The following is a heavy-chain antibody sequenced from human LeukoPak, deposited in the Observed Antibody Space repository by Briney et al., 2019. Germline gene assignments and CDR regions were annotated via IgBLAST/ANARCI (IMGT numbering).Heavy chain of an antibody. CDR3: ARGVAGTGIDY. D-gene: IGHD6-19*01. CDR2: IYYSGSN. CDR1: GGSISSYY. Sequence: SQTLSLTCRVSGGSISSYYWSWIRQPPGKGMEWIGYIYYSGSNNYNPSLKSRVTISVDTSKNQFSLKLSSVPAADTAVYYCARGVAGTGIDYWGQGPLVTVSS. J-gene: IGHJ4*02. V-gene: IGHV4-59*01.